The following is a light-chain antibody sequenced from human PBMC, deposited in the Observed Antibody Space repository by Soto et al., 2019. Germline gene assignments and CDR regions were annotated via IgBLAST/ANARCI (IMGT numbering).Light chain of an antibody. CDR2: KAS. J-gene: IGKJ1*01. Sequence: DIQMTQSPSTLSASVGDRVTITCRASQSISYWLAWYQQKPGKAPKLLFYKASSLESGVPSRFSGSGSGTEFTLTISSLQPDHFATYYCQQYNNDWTFGQGTKVEIK. CDR1: QSISYW. V-gene: IGKV1-5*03. CDR3: QQYNNDWT.